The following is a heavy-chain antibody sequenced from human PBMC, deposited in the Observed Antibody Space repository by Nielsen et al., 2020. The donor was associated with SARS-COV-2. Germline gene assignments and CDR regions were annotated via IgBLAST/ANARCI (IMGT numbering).Heavy chain of an antibody. J-gene: IGHJ6*02. Sequence: ASVKVSCKASGYTFTGYYMHWVRQAPGQGLEWMGWINPNSGGTNYAQKFQGRVTMTRDTSISTAYMELSRLRSDDTALYYCARARATIFGLVMSYGMDVWGQGTTVAVSS. CDR2: INPNSGGT. CDR1: GYTFTGYY. D-gene: IGHD3/OR15-3a*01. V-gene: IGHV1-2*02. CDR3: ARARATIFGLVMSYGMDV.